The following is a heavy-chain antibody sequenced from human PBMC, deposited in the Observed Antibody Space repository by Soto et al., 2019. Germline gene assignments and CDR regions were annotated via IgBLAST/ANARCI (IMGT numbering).Heavy chain of an antibody. D-gene: IGHD6-19*01. Sequence: QVQLQQSGPGLVRPSQTLSLTCAISGDSVSSNSAAWNWIRQSPSRGLEWLGRTYYRSKWYNDYVGSVKSRITIIPDTSKNQFSLQLSSMTPEDTAVYYCARTTWLDYAFDIWGQGTMVTVSS. CDR1: GDSVSSNSAA. CDR3: ARTTWLDYAFDI. CDR2: TYYRSKWYN. V-gene: IGHV6-1*01. J-gene: IGHJ3*02.